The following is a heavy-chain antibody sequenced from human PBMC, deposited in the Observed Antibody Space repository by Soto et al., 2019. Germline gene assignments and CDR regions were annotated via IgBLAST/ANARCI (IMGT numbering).Heavy chain of an antibody. CDR3: ARDIRAGYSNKYFFDY. Sequence: SVKVSCKASGGTFSSYAISWVRQAPGQGLEWMGGIIPIFGTANYAQKFQGRVTITADESTSTAYMELSSLRSEDTAVYYCARDIRAGYSNKYFFDYWGQGTLVPVSS. V-gene: IGHV1-69*13. D-gene: IGHD5-18*01. CDR1: GGTFSSYA. J-gene: IGHJ4*02. CDR2: IIPIFGTA.